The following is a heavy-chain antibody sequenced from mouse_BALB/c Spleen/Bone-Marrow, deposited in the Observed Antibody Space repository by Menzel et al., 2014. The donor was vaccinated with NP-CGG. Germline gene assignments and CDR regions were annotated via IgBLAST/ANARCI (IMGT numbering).Heavy chain of an antibody. D-gene: IGHD3-1*01. J-gene: IGHJ3*01. Sequence: QVQLQQSGAELVKPGAPVKLSCKASGYTFTSYWMNWVKQRPGRGLEWIGRIDPSDSETHCNQKFKDKATLTVDKSSSTAYIQLGSLTSEDSAVYYCARGGYLFAYWGQGTLVTVSA. CDR3: ARGGYLFAY. CDR2: IDPSDSET. V-gene: IGHV1-69*02. CDR1: GYTFTSYW.